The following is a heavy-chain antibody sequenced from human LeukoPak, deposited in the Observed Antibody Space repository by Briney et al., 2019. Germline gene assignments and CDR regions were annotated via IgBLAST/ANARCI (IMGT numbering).Heavy chain of an antibody. CDR3: ASGYGGYSWSADY. J-gene: IGHJ4*02. Sequence: SETLSLTCAVSGYSISSGYYWGWIRQPPGKGLEWIGYIYYSGSTNYNPSLKSRVTISVDTSKNQFSLKLSSVTAADTAVYYCASGYGGYSWSADYWGQGTLVIVSS. CDR1: GYSISSGYY. V-gene: IGHV4-61*01. CDR2: IYYSGST. D-gene: IGHD5-18*01.